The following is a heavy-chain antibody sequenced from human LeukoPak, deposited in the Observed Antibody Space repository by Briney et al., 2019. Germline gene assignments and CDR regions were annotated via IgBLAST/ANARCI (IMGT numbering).Heavy chain of an antibody. D-gene: IGHD4-23*01. CDR3: ARHPRLGTVVTPIFDP. CDR2: IHSNGGA. V-gene: IGHV4-59*08. Sequence: SETLSLTCTVSGGSISNYYWSWIRQPPGKGLEWIGFIHSNGGANYNASLNSRATISRDTSRSQVSLKLTSVTAADTAVYYCARHPRLGTVVTPIFDPWGQGTLVTVSS. CDR1: GGSISNYY. J-gene: IGHJ5*02.